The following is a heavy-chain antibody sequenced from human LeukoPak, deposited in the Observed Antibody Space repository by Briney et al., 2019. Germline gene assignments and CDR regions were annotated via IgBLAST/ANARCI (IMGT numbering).Heavy chain of an antibody. J-gene: IGHJ6*03. CDR2: ISSSSSYI. V-gene: IGHV3-21*01. Sequence: GGSLRLSCAASGFTFSSYSMNWVRQAPGKGLEWVSSISSSSSYIYYADSVKGRFTISRDNAKNSLYLQMNSLRAEDTAVYYCARADTIFSFYYYYMDVWGKGTTVTVSS. CDR1: GFTFSSYS. D-gene: IGHD3-3*01. CDR3: ARADTIFSFYYYYMDV.